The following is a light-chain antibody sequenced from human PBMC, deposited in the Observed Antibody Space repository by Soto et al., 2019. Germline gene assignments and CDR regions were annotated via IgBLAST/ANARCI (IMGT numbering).Light chain of an antibody. CDR2: GAS. Sequence: EIVLTQSPGTLSLSPGERATLSCRASQSVSSSFLAWYQQKPGQAPRLLIYGASSRATGISDRFSGSGSGTDFTLTISRLEPEDFAVYYCQQYGSSPPWTLGQGTKVEIK. CDR3: QQYGSSPPWT. CDR1: QSVSSSF. J-gene: IGKJ1*01. V-gene: IGKV3-20*01.